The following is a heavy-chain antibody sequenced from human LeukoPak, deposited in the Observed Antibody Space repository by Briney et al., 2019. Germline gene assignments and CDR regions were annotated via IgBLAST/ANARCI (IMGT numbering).Heavy chain of an antibody. CDR1: GGSISSYY. CDR3: ARAVQTTKTGYSSSWTKEGPLNWFDP. J-gene: IGHJ5*02. V-gene: IGHV4-59*12. D-gene: IGHD6-13*01. CDR2: IYDSGST. Sequence: SETLSLTCTVSGGSISSYYWSWIRQPPGKGLEWIGYIYDSGSTNYNPSLKSRVTISVDTSKNQFSLKLSSVTAADTAVYYCARAVQTTKTGYSSSWTKEGPLNWFDPWGQGTLVTVSS.